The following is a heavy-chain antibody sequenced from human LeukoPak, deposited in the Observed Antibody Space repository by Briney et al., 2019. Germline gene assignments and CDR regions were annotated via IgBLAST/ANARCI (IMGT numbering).Heavy chain of an antibody. D-gene: IGHD6-13*01. CDR3: ARDHWGSWPRYYYYYYYMDV. CDR1: GFTFSRYG. Sequence: GGSLRLSCAASGFTFSRYGMHWVRQAPGKGLEWVANIKQDGSEKYYVDSVKGRFTISRDNAKNSLYLQMNSLRAEDTAVYYCARDHWGSWPRYYYYYYYMDVWGKGTTVTVSS. CDR2: IKQDGSEK. V-gene: IGHV3-7*01. J-gene: IGHJ6*03.